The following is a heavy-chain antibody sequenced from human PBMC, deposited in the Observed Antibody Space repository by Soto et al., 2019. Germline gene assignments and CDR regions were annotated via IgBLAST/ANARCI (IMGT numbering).Heavy chain of an antibody. J-gene: IGHJ3*02. CDR3: AKATATSGGAFEI. V-gene: IGHV3-23*01. CDR1: GFICSSYD. D-gene: IGHD1-1*01. CDR2: ILVGGST. Sequence: PWGSLRLSCAVSGFICSSYDIIWCRQAPFKGLEWVSTILVGGSTHYEDSVKGRFTISRDTSKNTVYLQMNSLTAGDTAFYYCAKATATSGGAFEIYGQGTMVTVSS.